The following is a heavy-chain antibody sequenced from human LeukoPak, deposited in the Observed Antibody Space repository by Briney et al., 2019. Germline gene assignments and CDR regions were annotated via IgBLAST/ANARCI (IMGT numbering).Heavy chain of an antibody. V-gene: IGHV1-46*01. CDR3: ARDASPIRYCSSTSCAMGVFDP. CDR1: GYTFTSYY. D-gene: IGHD2-2*01. Sequence: EASVKVSCKASGYTFTSYYMHWVRQAPGQGLEWMGIINPSGDSTSYAQKFQGRVTMTRDMSTSTVYMELSSLRSEDTAVYYCARDASPIRYCSSTSCAMGVFDPWGQGTLVTVSS. J-gene: IGHJ5*02. CDR2: INPSGDST.